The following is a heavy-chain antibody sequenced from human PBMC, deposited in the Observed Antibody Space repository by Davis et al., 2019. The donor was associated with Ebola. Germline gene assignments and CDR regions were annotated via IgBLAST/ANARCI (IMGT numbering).Heavy chain of an antibody. Sequence: GESLKISCAASGFTFSSYSLNWVRQAPGKGLEWVSSISSSSSYIYYADSVKGRFTISRDNDKNSLYLQMNSLRAEDTAVYYCARASVQVYYYGSGSYYNIYGMDVWGQGTTVTVSS. CDR2: ISSSSSYI. J-gene: IGHJ6*02. D-gene: IGHD3-10*01. V-gene: IGHV3-21*01. CDR3: ARASVQVYYYGSGSYYNIYGMDV. CDR1: GFTFSSYS.